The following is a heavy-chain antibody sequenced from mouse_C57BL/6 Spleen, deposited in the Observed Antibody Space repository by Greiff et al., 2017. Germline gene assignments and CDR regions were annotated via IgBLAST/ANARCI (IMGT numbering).Heavy chain of an antibody. CDR3: ARFTTVVATRDWYFDV. V-gene: IGHV1-9*01. J-gene: IGHJ1*03. CDR2: ILPGSGST. D-gene: IGHD1-1*01. CDR1: GYTFTGYW. Sequence: QVQLKESGAELMKPGASVKLSCKATGYTFTGYWIEWVKQRPGHGLEWIGEILPGSGSTNYNEKFKGKATFTADTSSNTAYMQLSSLTTEDSAIYYCARFTTVVATRDWYFDVWGTGTTVTVSS.